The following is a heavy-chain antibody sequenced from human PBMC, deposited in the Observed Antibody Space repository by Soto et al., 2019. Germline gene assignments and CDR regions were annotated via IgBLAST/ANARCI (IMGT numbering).Heavy chain of an antibody. CDR3: ARGRYYDSPQDL. CDR2: INPHGGST. CDR1: GDTFTSYY. D-gene: IGHD3-10*01. V-gene: IGHV1-46*01. J-gene: IGHJ5*02. Sequence: ASVNVSCKAPGDTFTSYYLNWVRQAPGQGLERMGVINPHGGSTKYAQKFQGRVTMTRDTSRSTVYMELRSLRSDDTTIYFCARGRYYDSPQDLWGRGTQVTVSS.